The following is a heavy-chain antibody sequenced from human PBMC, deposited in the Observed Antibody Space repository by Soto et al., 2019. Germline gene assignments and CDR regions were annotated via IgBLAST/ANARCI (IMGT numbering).Heavy chain of an antibody. J-gene: IGHJ6*02. D-gene: IGHD6-6*01. CDR1: GFTFDDYA. CDR3: AKDIIAAPPLGGMDV. V-gene: IGHV3-9*01. Sequence: EVQLVESGGGLVQPGRSLRLSCAASGFTFDDYAMHWVRQAPGKGLEWVSGISWNSGSIGYADSVKGRFTISRDNAKNSLYLQMNSLRAEDTALYYCAKDIIAAPPLGGMDVWGQGTTVTVSS. CDR2: ISWNSGSI.